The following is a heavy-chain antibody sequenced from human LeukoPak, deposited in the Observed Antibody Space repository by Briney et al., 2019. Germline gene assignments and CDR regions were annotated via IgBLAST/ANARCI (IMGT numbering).Heavy chain of an antibody. CDR2: IGAGDKYT. J-gene: IGHJ4*02. CDR1: GFTFSSYA. D-gene: IGHD1-26*01. CDR3: ARGLWELDS. Sequence: PGGSLRLSCAASGFTFSSYAMSWVRQAPGKGLEWVSSIGAGDKYTYYGDSVKGRFTISRDNSKNTLYLQMNSLRAGDTAIYYCARGLWELDSWGQGTLVTISS. V-gene: IGHV3-23*01.